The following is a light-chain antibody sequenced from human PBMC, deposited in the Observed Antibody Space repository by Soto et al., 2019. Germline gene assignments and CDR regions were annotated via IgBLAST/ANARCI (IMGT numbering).Light chain of an antibody. J-gene: IGLJ2*01. V-gene: IGLV1-44*01. CDR1: SSNIGSNT. CDR3: AAWDDSLNGPV. CDR2: NNN. Sequence: QAVVTQPPSASGTPGQRVTISCSGSSSNIGSNTVNWYQQFPGTAPKVLIYNNNQRPSGVPDRFSGSNSGASASLAIRGLQSEDEADYYCAAWDDSLNGPVFGGGTKLTVL.